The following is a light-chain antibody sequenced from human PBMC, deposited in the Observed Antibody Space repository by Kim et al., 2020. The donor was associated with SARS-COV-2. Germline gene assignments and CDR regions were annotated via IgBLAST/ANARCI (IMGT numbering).Light chain of an antibody. J-gene: IGKJ1*01. Sequence: SLSPGERATLSCRASQSVSSSYLAWYQQKPVQAPRLLIYGASSRATGIPDRFSGSGSGTDFTLTISRLEPEDFAVYYCQQYGSSRTFGQGTKLEI. V-gene: IGKV3-20*01. CDR1: QSVSSSY. CDR2: GAS. CDR3: QQYGSSRT.